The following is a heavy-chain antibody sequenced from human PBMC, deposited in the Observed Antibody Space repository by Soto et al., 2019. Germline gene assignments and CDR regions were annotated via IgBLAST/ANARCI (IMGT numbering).Heavy chain of an antibody. J-gene: IGHJ6*03. CDR3: ARESVLSIAARPPSDYYYYYMDV. Sequence: SVKVSCKASGGTFSSYTISWVRQAPGQGLEWMGRIIPILGIANYAQKFQGRVKITADKSTSTAYMELSSLRSEDTAVYYCARESVLSIAARPPSDYYYYYMDVWGKGTTVTV. CDR1: GGTFSSYT. V-gene: IGHV1-69*04. CDR2: IIPILGIA. D-gene: IGHD6-6*01.